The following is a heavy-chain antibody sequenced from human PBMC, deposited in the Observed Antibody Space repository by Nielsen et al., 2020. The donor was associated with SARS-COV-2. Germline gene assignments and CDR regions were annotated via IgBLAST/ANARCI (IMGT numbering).Heavy chain of an antibody. CDR2: IIPIFGTA. D-gene: IGHD5-18*01. J-gene: IGHJ4*02. CDR3: ARVGEDTAMDLDY. V-gene: IGHV1-69*13. Sequence: SVKVSCKASGGTFSSYAISWVRQPPRQGLEWMGGIIPIFGTANYAQKFQGRVTITADESTSTAYMELSSLRSEDTAVYYCARVGEDTAMDLDYWGQGTLVTVSS. CDR1: GGTFSSYA.